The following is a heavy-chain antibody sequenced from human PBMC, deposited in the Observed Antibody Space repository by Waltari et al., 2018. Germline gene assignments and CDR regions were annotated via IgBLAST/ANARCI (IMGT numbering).Heavy chain of an antibody. J-gene: IGHJ4*02. CDR3: SSLRSEDTAVYYCARGAYCSGGSCNPMEDY. Sequence: QVTLKESGPVLVKPTETLTLTCTVSGFSLSNARMGVSWIRPPPGKALEWLAHIFSNDEKSYSTSLKSRLTISKDTSKSQVVLTMTRNTSISTAYMELSSLRSEDTAVYYCARGAYCSGGSCNPMEDYWGQGTLVTVSS. CDR1: GFSLSNARMG. CDR2: IFSNDEK. D-gene: IGHD2-15*01. V-gene: IGHV2-26*01.